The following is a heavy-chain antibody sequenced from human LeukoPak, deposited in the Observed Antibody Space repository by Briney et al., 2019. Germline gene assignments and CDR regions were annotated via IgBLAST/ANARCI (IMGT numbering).Heavy chain of an antibody. Sequence: SVKVSCKASGYIFTSYFIHWVRQAPGQGLEWMGGIIPIFGTANYAQKFQGRVTITADKSTSTAYMELRSLRSDDTAVYYCARDPHYYDSSGYYFHSNWFDPWGQGTLVTVSS. CDR3: ARDPHYYDSSGYYFHSNWFDP. CDR2: IIPIFGTA. D-gene: IGHD3-22*01. CDR1: GYIFTSYF. J-gene: IGHJ5*02. V-gene: IGHV1-69*06.